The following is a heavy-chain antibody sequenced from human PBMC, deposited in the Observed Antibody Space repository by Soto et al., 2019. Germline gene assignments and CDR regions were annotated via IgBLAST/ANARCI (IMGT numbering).Heavy chain of an antibody. V-gene: IGHV3-21*06. CDR1: GFTFTSDS. CDR2: ISSHGRDI. CDR3: ARGAALAGKLDL. D-gene: IGHD6-19*01. J-gene: IGHJ4*02. Sequence: GGSLRLSCEASGFTFTSDSMTWVRQAPGKGLEWVSSISSHGRDIFYADSVKGRFTISRDNAKDSLHLQMNSLTGEDSAVYYCARGAALAGKLDLWGEGTLVTVSS.